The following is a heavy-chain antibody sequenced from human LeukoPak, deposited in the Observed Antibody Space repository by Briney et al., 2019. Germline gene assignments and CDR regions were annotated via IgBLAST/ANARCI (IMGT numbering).Heavy chain of an antibody. CDR1: GGTFSSYA. Sequence: GSSVKVSCKASGGTFSSYAISWVRQAPGQGLEWMGGIIPIFGTANYAQEFQGRVTITTDESTSTAYMELSSLRSEDTAVYYCAGRTVDTAMAINYYYYYMDVWGKGTTVTVSS. D-gene: IGHD5-18*01. V-gene: IGHV1-69*05. J-gene: IGHJ6*03. CDR3: AGRTVDTAMAINYYYYYMDV. CDR2: IIPIFGTA.